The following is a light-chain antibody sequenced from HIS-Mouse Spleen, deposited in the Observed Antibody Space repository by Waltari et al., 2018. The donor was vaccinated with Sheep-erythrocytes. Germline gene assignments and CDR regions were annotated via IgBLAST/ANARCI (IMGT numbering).Light chain of an antibody. CDR3: SSYTSSSTQV. V-gene: IGLV2-14*01. CDR1: SSDVGGYNY. J-gene: IGLJ2*01. CDR2: EVS. Sequence: QSALTQPASVSGSPGQSITISCTGTSSDVGGYNYVSWYQQHPGKAPQLMIYEVSNRPSGVSNRVSGSKSGNTASLTISGLQAEDEADYYCSSYTSSSTQVFGGGTKLTVL.